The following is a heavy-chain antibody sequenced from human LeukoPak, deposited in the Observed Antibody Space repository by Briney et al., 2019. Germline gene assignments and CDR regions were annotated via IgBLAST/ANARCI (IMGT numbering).Heavy chain of an antibody. V-gene: IGHV1-46*01. Sequence: ASVKVSCKASGYTFTSYYMHWVRQAPGQGLEWMGIINPSGGSTSYAQKFQGRVTMTRDTSTSTVYMELSSLRSEDTAVYYCAKALLGNWNYEDEGPIGYWGQGTLVTVSS. CDR2: INPSGGST. J-gene: IGHJ4*02. CDR3: AKALLGNWNYEDEGPIGY. D-gene: IGHD1-7*01. CDR1: GYTFTSYY.